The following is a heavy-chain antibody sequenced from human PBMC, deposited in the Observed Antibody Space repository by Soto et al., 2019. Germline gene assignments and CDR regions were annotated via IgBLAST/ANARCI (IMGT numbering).Heavy chain of an antibody. CDR2: IKPDGSEK. Sequence: EVQLVESGGGLVQPGESLRLSCAASGFTFSNYWMSWVRQAPGKGLEWVANIKPDGSEKYYVDSVKGRFTISRDNAKNALYLQMNRRKDEDTAVYYCARGVRDSYWGQGTLVTVSS. CDR1: GFTFSNYW. V-gene: IGHV3-7*04. J-gene: IGHJ4*02. D-gene: IGHD2-21*01. CDR3: ARGVRDSY.